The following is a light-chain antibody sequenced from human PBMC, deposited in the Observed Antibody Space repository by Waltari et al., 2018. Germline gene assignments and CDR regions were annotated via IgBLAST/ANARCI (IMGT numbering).Light chain of an antibody. Sequence: DIVMTQSPDSLAVSLGESAPINSKSSQSVLYSSNNKNYLAWYQQKPGQPPKLLIYWASTRESGVPDRCSGSGSGTDFTLTISSLQAEDVAVYYCQQYYSTPLTFGGGTKVEIK. CDR3: QQYYSTPLT. CDR2: WAS. V-gene: IGKV4-1*01. J-gene: IGKJ4*01. CDR1: QSVLYSSNNKNY.